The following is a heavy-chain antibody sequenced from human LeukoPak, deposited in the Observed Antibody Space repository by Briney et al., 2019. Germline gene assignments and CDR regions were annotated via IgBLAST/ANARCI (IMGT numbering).Heavy chain of an antibody. J-gene: IGHJ4*02. CDR1: GGSISSSSYY. D-gene: IGHD4-17*01. CDR2: IYYSGST. V-gene: IGHV4-39*01. Sequence: SETLSLTCTVSGGSISSSSYYWGWIRQPPGKGLEWIGSIYYSGSTYYNPSLKSRVTISVDTSKNQFSLKLSSVTAADTAAYYCASSRGPHLTYGDYGFDYWGQGTLVTVSS. CDR3: ASSRGPHLTYGDYGFDY.